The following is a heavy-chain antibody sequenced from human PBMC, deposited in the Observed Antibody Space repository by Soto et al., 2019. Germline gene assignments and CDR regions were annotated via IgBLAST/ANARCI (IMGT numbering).Heavy chain of an antibody. CDR2: IYYSGST. CDR1: GGSISSSSYY. Sequence: TSETLSLTCTVSGGSISSSSYYWGWIRQPPGKGLEWIGYIYYSGSTNYNPSLKSRVTISVDTSKNQFSLKLSSVTAADTAVYYCARVRAAPAVALWFDPWGQGTLVTVSS. J-gene: IGHJ5*02. V-gene: IGHV4-61*05. D-gene: IGHD6-13*01. CDR3: ARVRAAPAVALWFDP.